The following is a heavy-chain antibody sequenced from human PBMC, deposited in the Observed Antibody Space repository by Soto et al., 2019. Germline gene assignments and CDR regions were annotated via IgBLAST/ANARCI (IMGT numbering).Heavy chain of an antibody. CDR1: GGSISVYY. Sequence: PSETLSLTCTISGGSISVYYWSWIRQTPGQGLEWIGYIYASGSPYYNPSLKSRVIISADTSKNQIALKLTSATAADTAVYYCARGVGSSPPQYLGRGTLVTVSS. D-gene: IGHD1-26*01. CDR3: ARGVGSSPPQY. J-gene: IGHJ4*02. CDR2: IYASGSP. V-gene: IGHV4-59*01.